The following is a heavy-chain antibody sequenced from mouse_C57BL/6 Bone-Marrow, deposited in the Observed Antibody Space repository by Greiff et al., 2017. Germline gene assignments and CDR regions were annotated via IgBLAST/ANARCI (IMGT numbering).Heavy chain of an antibody. CDR3: ARDPNWDPYYAMDY. Sequence: QVHVKQSGPGLVAPSQSLSITCTVSGFSLTRYGVHWVRQPPGKGLEWLVVIWSDGSTTYNSALKSILSISKDNSKSQVFLKMNSLQTDDTAMYYCARDPNWDPYYAMDYWGQGTSVTVSS. V-gene: IGHV2-6*03. CDR1: GFSLTRYG. D-gene: IGHD4-1*02. CDR2: IWSDGST. J-gene: IGHJ4*01.